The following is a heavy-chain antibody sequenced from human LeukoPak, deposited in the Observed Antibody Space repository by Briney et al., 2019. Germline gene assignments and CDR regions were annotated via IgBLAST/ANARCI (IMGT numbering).Heavy chain of an antibody. CDR2: IFYSGST. D-gene: IGHD6-19*01. CDR3: ARLPYSSGWIIDY. Sequence: SETLSLTCSVSSGSISNSNYYWGWIRQPPGKGLEWIGSIFYSGSTDYNPSLKSRVTISVDTSKNQFSLTLNSVTAADTAVYFCARLPYSSGWIIDYWGQGTLVTVSS. J-gene: IGHJ4*02. CDR1: SGSISNSNYY. V-gene: IGHV4-39*01.